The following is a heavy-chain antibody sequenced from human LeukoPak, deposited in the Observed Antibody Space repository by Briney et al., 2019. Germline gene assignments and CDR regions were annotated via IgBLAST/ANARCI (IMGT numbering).Heavy chain of an antibody. CDR3: ARHRFASPLDS. CDR2: IFYTGDS. V-gene: IGHV4-59*08. J-gene: IGHJ4*02. Sequence: SETLSLTCTLSGVSSSSSYWSWIRQPPGKGLEWIGYIFYTGDSNHNPSFKSRVPISLDTSRDQISLKLSSVTATDPPVYYCARHRFASPLDSWGQGTLVTVSS. CDR1: GVSSSSSY. D-gene: IGHD2-21*01.